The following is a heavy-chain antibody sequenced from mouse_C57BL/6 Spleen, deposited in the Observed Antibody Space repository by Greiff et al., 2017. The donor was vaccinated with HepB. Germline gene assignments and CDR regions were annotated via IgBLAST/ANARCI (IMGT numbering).Heavy chain of an antibody. CDR1: GYSITSGYY. D-gene: IGHD2-1*01. CDR2: ISYDGSN. Sequence: EVQLQESGPGLVKPSQSLSLTCSVTGYSITSGYYWNWIRQFPGNKLEWMGYISYDGSNNYNPSLKNRISITRDTSKNQFFLKLNSVTTEDTATYYCATLLWRDYAMDYWGQGTSVTVSS. J-gene: IGHJ4*01. V-gene: IGHV3-6*01. CDR3: ATLLWRDYAMDY.